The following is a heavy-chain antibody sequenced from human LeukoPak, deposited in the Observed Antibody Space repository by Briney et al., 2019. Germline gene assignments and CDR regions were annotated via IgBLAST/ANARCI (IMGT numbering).Heavy chain of an antibody. Sequence: GGSLRLSCAASGFTFDDYGMSWVRQAPGKGLEWVSGISWNGGSTGYADSVKGRFTISRDNAKNSLYLQMNSLRAEDTAVYYCAKDPPYDFWSGYPDYWGQGTLVTVSS. CDR2: ISWNGGST. V-gene: IGHV3-20*04. D-gene: IGHD3-3*01. CDR1: GFTFDDYG. CDR3: AKDPPYDFWSGYPDY. J-gene: IGHJ4*02.